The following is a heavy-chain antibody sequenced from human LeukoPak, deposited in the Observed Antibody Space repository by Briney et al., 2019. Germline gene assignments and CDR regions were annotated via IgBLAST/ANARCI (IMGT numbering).Heavy chain of an antibody. Sequence: PGGSLTRSCAASGVTVRDNHIRWLRQAPGKGLEWVSVIDSRDNTYHADSVKGRFTISRHTSKNTLYLQMNSLRAEDTAVYYCARESTPLRGAFDPWGPGTLVTVSS. CDR3: ARESTPLRGAFDP. J-gene: IGHJ5*02. CDR1: GVTVRDNH. V-gene: IGHV3-53*04. CDR2: IDSRDNT. D-gene: IGHD5-24*01.